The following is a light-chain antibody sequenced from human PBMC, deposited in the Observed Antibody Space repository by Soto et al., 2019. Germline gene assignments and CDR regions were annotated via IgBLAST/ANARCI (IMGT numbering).Light chain of an antibody. CDR1: QSVLYNSNNKNH. Sequence: DFVMTQAPDSLAVSPGERATINCKSSQSVLYNSNNKNHLGWFQQKPGHPPKLLIYGASFRASGVPDRFSGSGSGTDFTLTISSLQAEDFAVYYCQQYYSIPFTFGQGTKLEI. CDR2: GAS. J-gene: IGKJ2*01. CDR3: QQYYSIPFT. V-gene: IGKV4-1*01.